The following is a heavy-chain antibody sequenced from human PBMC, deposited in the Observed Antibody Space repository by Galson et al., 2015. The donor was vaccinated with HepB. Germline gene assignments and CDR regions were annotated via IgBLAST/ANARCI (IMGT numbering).Heavy chain of an antibody. CDR3: ARPERGIQNAFDI. CDR2: IYPGDSDT. J-gene: IGHJ3*02. D-gene: IGHD5-18*01. CDR1: GYSFTTYW. Sequence: QSGAEGKKPGESLKISCKVSGYSFTTYWTGWVRQMPGKGLEWMGIIYPGDSDTRYSPSFQGQVTISADKSISTAYLQWSSLKASDTAMYYCARPERGIQNAFDIWGQGTMVTISS. V-gene: IGHV5-51*01.